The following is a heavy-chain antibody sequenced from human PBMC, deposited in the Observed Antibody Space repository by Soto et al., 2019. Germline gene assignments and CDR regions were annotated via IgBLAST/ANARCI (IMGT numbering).Heavy chain of an antibody. V-gene: IGHV1-69*01. J-gene: IGHJ4*02. CDR2: IIPIFGTA. CDR3: ARDGVKDDYVGGSYRSLGY. D-gene: IGHD3-16*02. CDR1: GGTFSSYA. Sequence: QVQLVQSGAEVKKPGSSVKVSCKASGGTFSSYAISWVRQAPGQGLEWMGGIIPIFGTANYAQKFQGRVTITADESRSTAYMEVSSLRSEDTAVYSCARDGVKDDYVGGSYRSLGYWGQGTLVTFSS.